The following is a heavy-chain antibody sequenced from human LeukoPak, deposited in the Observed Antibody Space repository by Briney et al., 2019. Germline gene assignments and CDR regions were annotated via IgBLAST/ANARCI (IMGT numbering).Heavy chain of an antibody. CDR1: GFTFSSYD. CDR2: ISDSGIT. D-gene: IGHD3-10*01. Sequence: GGSLRLSCAGSGFTFSSYDMTWVRQAPGKGLEWVSSISDSGITYYADSVKGRFSISRDNSKNTVYLQMNSLRAEDTAVYYCARGMGFRPLWYFGCWGQGSLVTVSS. CDR3: ARGMGFRPLWYFGC. V-gene: IGHV3-23*01. J-gene: IGHJ4*02.